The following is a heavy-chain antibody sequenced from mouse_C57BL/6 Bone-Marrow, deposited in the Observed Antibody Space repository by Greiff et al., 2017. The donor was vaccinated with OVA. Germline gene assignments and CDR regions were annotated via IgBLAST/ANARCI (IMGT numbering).Heavy chain of an antibody. Sequence: QVQLQQSGAELVKPGASVKLSCKASGYTFTSYWMHWVKQRPGQGLEWIGMIHPNSGSTNYNEKFKSKATLTVDKSSSTAYMQLSSLTSEDSAVYYCAREGYSHFDYWGQGTTLTVSS. CDR3: AREGYSHFDY. D-gene: IGHD1-1*01. CDR1: GYTFTSYW. V-gene: IGHV1-64*01. J-gene: IGHJ2*01. CDR2: IHPNSGST.